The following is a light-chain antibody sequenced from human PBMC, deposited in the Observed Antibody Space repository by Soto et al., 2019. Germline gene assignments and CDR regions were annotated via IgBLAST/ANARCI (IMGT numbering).Light chain of an antibody. Sequence: DIQMTQSPSYLSASVGDTVTITCRASHNIYTFLNWYHQKPGRAPKLLIYAASSVQPGVPARFRGSGAGTDFTLTIISLHPEDFVYYHCQQRYGNPGFAPGTKVDIK. CDR1: HNIYTF. J-gene: IGKJ3*01. CDR2: AAS. V-gene: IGKV1-39*01. CDR3: QQRYGNPG.